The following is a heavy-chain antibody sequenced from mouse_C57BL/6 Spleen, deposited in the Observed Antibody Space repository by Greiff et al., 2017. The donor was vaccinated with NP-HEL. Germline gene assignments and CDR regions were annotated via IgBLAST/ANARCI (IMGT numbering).Heavy chain of an antibody. CDR1: GYTFTSYW. D-gene: IGHD4-1*02. J-gene: IGHJ3*01. Sequence: QVQLKQPGAELVKPGASVKLSCKASGYTFTSYWMHWVKQRPGQGLEWIGMIHPNSGSTNYNEKFKSKATLTVDKSSSTAYMQLSSLTSEDSAVYYCAREGNWDRFAYWGQGTLVTVSA. CDR3: AREGNWDRFAY. CDR2: IHPNSGST. V-gene: IGHV1-64*01.